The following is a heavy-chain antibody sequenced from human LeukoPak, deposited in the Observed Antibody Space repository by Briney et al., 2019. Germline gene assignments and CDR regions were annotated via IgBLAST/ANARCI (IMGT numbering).Heavy chain of an antibody. V-gene: IGHV3-30*01. CDR2: ISYDGSNN. CDR3: ARGAAAGPALLQH. J-gene: IGHJ1*01. CDR1: GFTFSSYA. Sequence: GRSLRLSCAASGFTFSSYAMHWVRQAPGKGLEWVAVISYDGSNNYYADSVKGRFTISRDNSKNTLYLQMNSLRAEDTAVYYCARGAAAGPALLQHWGQGTLVTVSS. D-gene: IGHD6-13*01.